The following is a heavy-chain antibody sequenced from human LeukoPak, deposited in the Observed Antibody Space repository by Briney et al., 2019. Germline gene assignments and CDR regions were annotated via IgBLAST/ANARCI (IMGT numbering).Heavy chain of an antibody. CDR3: ARSSGSYDPAYYFDY. Sequence: PSETLSLTCTVSGGSISSYYWTWIRQPPGKGLEWIGYIYYSGSTNYNPSLKSRVTISVDTSKNKFSLKLSSVTAADTAVYYCARSSGSYDPAYYFDYWGQGTLVTVSS. V-gene: IGHV4-59*12. J-gene: IGHJ4*02. CDR1: GGSISSYY. D-gene: IGHD1-26*01. CDR2: IYYSGST.